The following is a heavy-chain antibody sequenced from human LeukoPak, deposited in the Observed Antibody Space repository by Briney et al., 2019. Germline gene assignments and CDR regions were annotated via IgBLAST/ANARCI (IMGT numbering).Heavy chain of an antibody. V-gene: IGHV3-23*01. D-gene: IGHD6-19*01. J-gene: IGHJ4*01. CDR1: GFTFSNSA. Sequence: WGSLRLSCAASGFTFSNSAMSWVRQAPGKGLEWVSTLSGSGITTYYADSVKGRFTISRDNSKNTLYLQMNSLRAEDTAVYYCAKGIYSSGWSYFDYWGHGTLVTVSS. CDR2: LSGSGITT. CDR3: AKGIYSSGWSYFDY.